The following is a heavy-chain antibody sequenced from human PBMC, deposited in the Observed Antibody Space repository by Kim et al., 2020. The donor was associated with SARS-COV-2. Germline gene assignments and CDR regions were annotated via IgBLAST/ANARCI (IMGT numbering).Heavy chain of an antibody. D-gene: IGHD5-18*01. V-gene: IGHV3-30*18. J-gene: IGHJ4*02. CDR1: GFTFINYG. Sequence: GGSLRLSCAASGFTFINYGMHWVRQAPGKGLEWMAFISYDGSSEYYADSVKGRVTISRDDSKNTLYLQMNSLRTEDTAVYYCAKGIQQWSPYYFDYWGQG. CDR2: ISYDGSSE. CDR3: AKGIQQWSPYYFDY.